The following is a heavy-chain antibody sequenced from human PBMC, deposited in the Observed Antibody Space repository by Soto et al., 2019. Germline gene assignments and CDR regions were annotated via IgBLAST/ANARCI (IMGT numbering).Heavy chain of an antibody. CDR1: GYTFTSYG. CDR3: ARAGQYYDSSGYAN. J-gene: IGHJ4*02. CDR2: ISAYNGNT. D-gene: IGHD3-22*01. V-gene: IGHV1-18*01. Sequence: ASVKVSCKASGYTFTSYGISWVRQAPGQGLEWMGRISAYNGNTNYDRKLQDRVTMTTNTSTSTAYLELRSLRSDDTAVYYCARAGQYYDSSGYANWGQGTLVTVSS.